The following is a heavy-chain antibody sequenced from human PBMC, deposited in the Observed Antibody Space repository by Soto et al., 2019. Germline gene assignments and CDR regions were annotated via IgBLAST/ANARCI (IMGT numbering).Heavy chain of an antibody. CDR1: GYTFTNYW. V-gene: IGHV5-51*01. CDR2: IYPSDSDV. Sequence: GESLKISCKVSGYTFTNYWIGCVRQMPGKDLEWMGIIYPSDSDVRYSPSFQGQVTMSADKSISTVYLQWNSLKASDTAMYYCARIIADWYFDLWGRGTLVTVSS. J-gene: IGHJ2*01. CDR3: ARIIADWYFDL. D-gene: IGHD3-16*02.